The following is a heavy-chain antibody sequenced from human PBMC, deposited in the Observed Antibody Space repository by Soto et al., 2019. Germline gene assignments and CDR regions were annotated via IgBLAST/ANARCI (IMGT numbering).Heavy chain of an antibody. V-gene: IGHV1-8*01. J-gene: IGHJ4*02. D-gene: IGHD4-17*01. Sequence: QVQLVQSGAEVKKPGASLKVSCKASGYTFTSYVITWVRQATGQGLEWMRWMNPDSGNTGHAQKFQRRVTMTRNTSMSTAYMVLSSLRSEDTAVYYCARSTNDYGDRHWGQGTLVTVSS. CDR2: MNPDSGNT. CDR1: GYTFTSYV. CDR3: ARSTNDYGDRH.